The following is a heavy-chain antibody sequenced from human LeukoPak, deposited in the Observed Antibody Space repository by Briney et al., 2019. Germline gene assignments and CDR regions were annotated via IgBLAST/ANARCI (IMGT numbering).Heavy chain of an antibody. CDR2: INHSGST. V-gene: IGHV4-34*01. D-gene: IGHD3-22*01. J-gene: IGHJ4*02. Sequence: SETLSLTCAVYGGSFSGYYWSWIRQPPGKGLEWIGEINHSGSTNYNPSLKSRVTISVDTSKNQFSLKLSSVTAADTAVYHCARRRPVPRVIYTYYYDSSAYGGFDYWGQGTLVTVSS. CDR1: GGSFSGYY. CDR3: ARRRPVPRVIYTYYYDSSAYGGFDY.